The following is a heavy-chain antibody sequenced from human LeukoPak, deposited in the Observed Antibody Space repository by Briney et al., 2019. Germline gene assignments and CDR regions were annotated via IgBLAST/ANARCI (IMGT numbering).Heavy chain of an antibody. CDR2: IYPGDSDT. CDR1: GYRLTDNW. D-gene: IGHD3-10*01. V-gene: IGHV5-51*01. J-gene: IGHJ1*01. Sequence: GESLKISCKISGYRLTDNWIGWVRQVPGKGLEWMGLIYPGDSDTRYSPSFQGQVTISADKSISTAYLQWSSLKASDTATYYCARHGELEQYFQHWGQGTLVTVSS. CDR3: ARHGELEQYFQH.